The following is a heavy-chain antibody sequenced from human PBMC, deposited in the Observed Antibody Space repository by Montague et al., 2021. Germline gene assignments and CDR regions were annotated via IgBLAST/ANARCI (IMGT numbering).Heavy chain of an antibody. J-gene: IGHJ5*02. CDR1: GASITSNIYY. D-gene: IGHD6-13*01. V-gene: IGHV4-39*07. CDR3: ARVFSSWYVGWFDP. CDR2: IYYSGNS. Sequence: SETLSPTCTVSGASITSNIYYWGWILQSPGKGLEWIGSIYYSGNSFYQPSLKSRITMAVDTSKNQFSLKLSSVTAADTAIYYCARVFSSWYVGWFDPWGQGTLVTVSS.